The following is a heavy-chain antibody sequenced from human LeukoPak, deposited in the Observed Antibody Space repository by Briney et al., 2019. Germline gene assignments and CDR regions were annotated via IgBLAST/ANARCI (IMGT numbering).Heavy chain of an antibody. CDR2: ISSSSSYI. J-gene: IGHJ6*03. CDR3: ASDYPLYYYYMGV. V-gene: IGHV3-21*04. CDR1: GFTFSSYS. Sequence: PGGSLRLSCAASGFTFSSYSMSWVRQAPGKGLEWVSSISSSSSYIYYADSVKGRFTISRDNAKNSLYLQMNTLRVEDTAVYYCASDYPLYYYYMGVWGKGATVTVSS.